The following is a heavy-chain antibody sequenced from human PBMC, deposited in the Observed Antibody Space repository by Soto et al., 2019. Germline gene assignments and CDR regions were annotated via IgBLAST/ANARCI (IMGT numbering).Heavy chain of an antibody. V-gene: IGHV4-30-2*01. CDR2: MYQSERT. CDR3: ARARYCSGGSCYSDY. D-gene: IGHD2-15*01. J-gene: IGHJ4*02. Sequence: QLQLQESGSGLVKPSQTLSLTCAVSGASISSGGYSWSWIRQPPGKGLGWIGYMYQSERTYYNSSPKSRVTISVDRSKNQFSLKLSSVTAADTAMYYCARARYCSGGSCYSDYWGQGILVTVSS. CDR1: GASISSGGYS.